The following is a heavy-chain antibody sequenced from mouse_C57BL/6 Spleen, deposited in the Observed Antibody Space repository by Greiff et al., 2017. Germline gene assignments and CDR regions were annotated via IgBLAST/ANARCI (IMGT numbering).Heavy chain of an antibody. D-gene: IGHD1-1*01. CDR2: INPSTGGT. V-gene: IGHV1-42*01. CDR1: GYSFTGYY. CDR3: ARYGSGGYFDV. Sequence: EVQLQESGPELVKPGASVKISCKASGYSFTGYYMNWVKQSPEKSLEWIGEINPSTGGTTYNQKFKAKATLTVDKSSSTAYMQLKSLTSEDSAVYYCARYGSGGYFDVWGTGTTVTVSS. J-gene: IGHJ1*03.